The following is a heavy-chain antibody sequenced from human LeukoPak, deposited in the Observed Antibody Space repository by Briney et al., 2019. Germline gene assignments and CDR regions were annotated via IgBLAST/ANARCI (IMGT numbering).Heavy chain of an antibody. J-gene: IGHJ4*02. CDR1: GFTFSNYA. CDR2: ISTSGGST. V-gene: IGHV3-23*01. Sequence: GGSLRLSCAASGFTFSNYAMNWVRQAPGKGLEWVSVISTSGGSTYYADSVKGRFTISRDNSKNTLYLQMNSLRAEDTAVYYCVRDLGGRSGHWGQGTLVTVSS. CDR3: VRDLGGRSGH. D-gene: IGHD1-26*01.